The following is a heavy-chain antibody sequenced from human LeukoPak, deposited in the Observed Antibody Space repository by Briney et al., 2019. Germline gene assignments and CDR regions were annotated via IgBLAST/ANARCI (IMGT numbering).Heavy chain of an antibody. Sequence: PSETLSLTCAVSGYSISSGYYWGWIRQPPGKGLEWIGSIYHSGSTYYNPSLKSRVTISVDTSKNQFSLKLSSVTAADTAVYYCARVAAIAVPGTTAPYYYYYGMDVWGKGTTVTVSS. CDR2: IYHSGST. CDR3: ARVAAIAVPGTTAPYYYYYGMDV. D-gene: IGHD6-19*01. CDR1: GYSISSGYY. V-gene: IGHV4-38-2*01. J-gene: IGHJ6*04.